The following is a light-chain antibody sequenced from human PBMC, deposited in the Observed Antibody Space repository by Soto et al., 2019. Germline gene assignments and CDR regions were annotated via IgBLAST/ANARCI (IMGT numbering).Light chain of an antibody. Sequence: DIVMTHFQASLAVPLGERATINCNSSKSVLYTSNNKNSLAWYQQKPGQPPKLLIYWASTRESGVPDRFSGSGSGTDFTLTISSLQAEDVAVYYCQQYYSTPMYTFGQGTKLEIK. CDR1: KSVLYTSNNKNS. J-gene: IGKJ2*01. CDR3: QQYYSTPMYT. CDR2: WAS. V-gene: IGKV4-1*01.